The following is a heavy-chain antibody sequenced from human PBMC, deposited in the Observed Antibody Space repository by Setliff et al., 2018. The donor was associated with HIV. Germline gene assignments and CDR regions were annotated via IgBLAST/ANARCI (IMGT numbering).Heavy chain of an antibody. J-gene: IGHJ5*02. CDR2: INTGNGNT. V-gene: IGHV1-3*04. CDR1: GYTFSHYP. D-gene: IGHD2-2*01. Sequence: ASVKVSCKASGYTFSHYPMHWVRQAPGQRPEWMGWINTGNGNTKYSQRFQDRVTITRDASADTVYMELSSLRSEDTAVYYCARDRCNSVACYLYNWFDPWGQGTLVTVSS. CDR3: ARDRCNSVACYLYNWFDP.